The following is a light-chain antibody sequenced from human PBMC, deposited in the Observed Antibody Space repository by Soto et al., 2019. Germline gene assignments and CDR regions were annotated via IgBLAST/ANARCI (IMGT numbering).Light chain of an antibody. CDR1: SSDVGGYNY. V-gene: IGLV2-14*01. CDR2: DVS. Sequence: QSALTQPASVSGSPGQSITISCTGTSSDVGGYNYVSWYQQHPGKAPKLVIYDVSNRPSGVSNRFSGSKSGNTASLTISGLQAEGEADYYCSSYTSSSTLDVFGTGTKVTVL. J-gene: IGLJ1*01. CDR3: SSYTSSSTLDV.